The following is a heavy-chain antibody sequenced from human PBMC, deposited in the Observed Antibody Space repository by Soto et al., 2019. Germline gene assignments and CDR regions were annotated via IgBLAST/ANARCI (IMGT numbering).Heavy chain of an antibody. CDR1: GLTISGKKY. D-gene: IGHD1-1*01. Sequence: DVQLVEAGGGLIQPGESLRLYCAAFGLTISGKKYVAWVRQAPGKGREWVSALYDVDGSFYADSVKCRFTTSSDSSKTTVYLKMNDLRPDDTAVYYCATWHDRDHAYYVWGQGTTVTVSS. V-gene: IGHV3-53*01. CDR3: ATWHDRDHAYYV. J-gene: IGHJ3*01. CDR2: LYDVDGS.